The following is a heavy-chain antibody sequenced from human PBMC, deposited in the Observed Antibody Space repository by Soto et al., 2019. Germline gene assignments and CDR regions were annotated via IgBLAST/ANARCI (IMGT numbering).Heavy chain of an antibody. CDR2: ISAYNGNT. CDR3: ARVSDDFWSGFGYYYYYGMDV. Sequence: ASVKVSCKASGYTFTSYGISWVRQAPGQGLEWMGWISAYNGNTNYAQKLRGRVTMTTDTSTSTAYMELRSLRSDDTAVYYCARVSDDFWSGFGYYYYYGMDVWGQGTTVTVSS. J-gene: IGHJ6*02. V-gene: IGHV1-18*01. CDR1: GYTFTSYG. D-gene: IGHD3-3*01.